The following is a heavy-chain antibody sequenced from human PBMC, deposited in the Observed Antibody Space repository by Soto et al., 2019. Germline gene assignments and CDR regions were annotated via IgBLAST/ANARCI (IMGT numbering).Heavy chain of an antibody. Sequence: QVQLVQSGAEVKKPGSSVKVSCKASGGTFSSYAISWVRQAPGQGLEWMGGIIPIFGTANYAQKFQGRVTITADESTSTAYMELSSLRSDDTAVYYCARGVYYYGSGSYYNSYYYYYGMDVWGQGTTVTVSS. V-gene: IGHV1-69*01. CDR1: GGTFSSYA. D-gene: IGHD3-10*01. CDR2: IIPIFGTA. CDR3: ARGVYYYGSGSYYNSYYYYYGMDV. J-gene: IGHJ6*02.